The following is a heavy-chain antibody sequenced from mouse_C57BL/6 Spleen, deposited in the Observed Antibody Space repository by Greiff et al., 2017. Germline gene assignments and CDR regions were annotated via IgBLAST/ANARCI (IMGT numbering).Heavy chain of an antibody. V-gene: IGHV1-82*01. CDR2: IYPGDGDT. J-gene: IGHJ2*01. D-gene: IGHD1-1*01. CDR1: GYAFSSSW. CDR3: ARRNYYGSSYDFDY. Sequence: QVQLQQSGPELVKPGASVKISCKASGYAFSSSWMNWVKQRPGKGLERIGRIYPGDGDTNYNGKCKSKATLTANKASSTAYRQLSSLTSEDSAVYFCARRNYYGSSYDFDYWGQGTTLTVSS.